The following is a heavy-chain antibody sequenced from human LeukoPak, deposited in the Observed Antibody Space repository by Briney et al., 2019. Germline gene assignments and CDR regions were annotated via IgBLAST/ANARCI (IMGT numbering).Heavy chain of an antibody. CDR1: VYTFTSYG. V-gene: IGHV1-18*01. Sequence: ASVKVSCKASVYTFTSYGITWVRQAPGQGLEWMGWISGRKGKTNYAQNLQDRVTMTTDTSTTTAYIELRSLRSDDTAVYYCARRGDGYSYGSGFYYFYMDVWGKGTTVTVS. CDR2: ISGRKGKT. CDR3: ARRGDGYSYGSGFYYFYMDV. D-gene: IGHD5-18*01. J-gene: IGHJ6*03.